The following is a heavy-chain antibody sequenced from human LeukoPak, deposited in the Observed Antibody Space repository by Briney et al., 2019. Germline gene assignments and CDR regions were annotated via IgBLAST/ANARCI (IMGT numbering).Heavy chain of an antibody. CDR1: GGSMSSYY. D-gene: IGHD6-19*01. CDR2: IYHSGST. J-gene: IGHJ4*02. V-gene: IGHV4-59*12. Sequence: TSETLSLTCSVSGGSMSSYYWSWIRQSPGKGLEWIGYIYHSGSTDYNSSLKSRVTISEDTSKNQFSLKLSSVTAADTAVYYCARAIAVGDYDYWGQGTLVTVSS. CDR3: ARAIAVGDYDY.